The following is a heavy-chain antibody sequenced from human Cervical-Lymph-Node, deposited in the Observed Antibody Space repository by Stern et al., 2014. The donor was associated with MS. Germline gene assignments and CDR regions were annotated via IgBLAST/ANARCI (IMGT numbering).Heavy chain of an antibody. CDR1: GGSVSSGSYY. CDR2: IYYSWSP. Sequence: QLQLQDSGPGLVKPSETLSLTCTVSGGSVSSGSYYWSWIRQPPGKGLEWIGYIYYSWSPNYNPSLKSRVTISVDTSKNQFSLKLSSVTAADTAVYYCAREYSSGWMTDYWGQGTLVTVSS. V-gene: IGHV4-61*01. D-gene: IGHD6-19*01. CDR3: AREYSSGWMTDY. J-gene: IGHJ4*02.